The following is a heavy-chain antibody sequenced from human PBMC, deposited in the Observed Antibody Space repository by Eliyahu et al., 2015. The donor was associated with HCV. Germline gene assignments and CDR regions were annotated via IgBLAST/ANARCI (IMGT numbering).Heavy chain of an antibody. CDR3: ARGGVVTRFYYYGMDV. CDR1: GXTFSDYS. CDR2: ITSGSSAI. Sequence: EVQLLESGGGLVQPGGSLRLXCAXSGXTFSDYSMXWVRQAPGKGLEWVSYITSGSSAIYYADSVKGRFTISRDNAKRSLYLQMNSLRTDDTAVYYCARGGVVTRFYYYGMDVWGQGTTVTVSS. J-gene: IGHJ6*02. D-gene: IGHD4-23*01. V-gene: IGHV3-48*01.